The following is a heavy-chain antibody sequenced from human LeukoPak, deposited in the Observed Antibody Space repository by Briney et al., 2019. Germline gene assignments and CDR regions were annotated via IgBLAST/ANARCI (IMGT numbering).Heavy chain of an antibody. V-gene: IGHV4-4*09. CDR3: ARLNFRGGEALHFDS. Sequence: SETLSLTCSVSGVSLTNYYWGWLRQPPGKGLEFIGYIHSDGTTNYDSSLQSRVAISLDTSKIQFSLRLYSVTAAVTALYFCARLNFRGGEALHFDSWGQGTLVTVSS. CDR2: IHSDGTT. J-gene: IGHJ4*02. D-gene: IGHD3-16*01. CDR1: GVSLTNYY.